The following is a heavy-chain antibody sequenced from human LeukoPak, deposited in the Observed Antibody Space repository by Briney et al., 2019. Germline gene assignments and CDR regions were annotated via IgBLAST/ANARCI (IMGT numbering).Heavy chain of an antibody. D-gene: IGHD3-22*01. CDR1: GYTLTELS. CDR3: ATDRPYYYDSSGYPNSTYYYGMDV. CDR2: FDPEDGET. V-gene: IGHV1-24*01. J-gene: IGHJ6*02. Sequence: ASVNVSCKVSGYTLTELSMHWVRQAPGKGLEWMGGFDPEDGETIYAQKFQGRGTMTEDTSTDTAYMELSSLRSEDTAVYYCATDRPYYYDSSGYPNSTYYYGMDVWGQGTTVTVSS.